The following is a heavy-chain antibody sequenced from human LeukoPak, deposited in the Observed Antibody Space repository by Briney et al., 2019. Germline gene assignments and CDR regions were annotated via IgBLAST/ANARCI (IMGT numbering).Heavy chain of an antibody. Sequence: SQTLSLTCAISGDSVSSNSAAWNWIRQSPSRGLEWLGRTYYRSKWYNDYAVSVKSQITINPDTSKNQFSLQLNSVTPEDTAVYYCARDAYSSGSTGFDYWGQGTLVTVSS. CDR3: ARDAYSSGSTGFDY. CDR1: GDSVSSNSAA. J-gene: IGHJ4*02. D-gene: IGHD6-19*01. CDR2: TYYRSKWYN. V-gene: IGHV6-1*01.